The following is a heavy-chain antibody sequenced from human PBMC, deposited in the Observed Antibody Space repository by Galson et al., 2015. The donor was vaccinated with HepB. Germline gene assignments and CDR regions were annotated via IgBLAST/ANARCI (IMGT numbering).Heavy chain of an antibody. CDR2: INHSGST. V-gene: IGHV4-34*01. D-gene: IGHD3-10*01. CDR3: ARWTSTYYYGSGSYYNLSPRSYFDY. Sequence: ETLSLTCAVYGGSFSGYYWSWIRQPPGKGLEWIGEINHSGSTNYNPSLKSRVTISVDTSKNQFSLKLSSVTAADTAVYYCARWTSTYYYGSGSYYNLSPRSYFDYWGQGTLVTVSS. CDR1: GGSFSGYY. J-gene: IGHJ4*02.